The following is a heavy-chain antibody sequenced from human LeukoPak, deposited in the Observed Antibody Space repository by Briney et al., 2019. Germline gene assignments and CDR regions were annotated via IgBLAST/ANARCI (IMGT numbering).Heavy chain of an antibody. CDR3: ARHRLRTVRGVGGNWFDP. V-gene: IGHV4-59*08. CDR2: IYYSGST. Sequence: SETLSLTCTVSGGSISSYYWSWIRQPPGKGLEWIGYIYYSGSTNYNPSPKSRVTISVDTSKNQFSLKLSSVTAADTAVYYCARHRLRTVRGVGGNWFDPWGQGTLVTVSS. J-gene: IGHJ5*02. CDR1: GGSISSYY. D-gene: IGHD3-10*01.